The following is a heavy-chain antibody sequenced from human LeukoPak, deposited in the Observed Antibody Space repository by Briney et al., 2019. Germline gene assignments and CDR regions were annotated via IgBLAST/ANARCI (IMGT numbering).Heavy chain of an antibody. J-gene: IGHJ4*02. CDR3: ARVGWSYYYDNTGSYNPSFLDY. CDR1: GGSVSRSPYY. CDR2: INHSGSP. V-gene: IGHV4-39*07. Sequence: PSETLSLTCTVSGGSVSRSPYYWGWIRQPPGKGLEWIGEINHSGSPNYNPSLKSRVTISVDTSKNQFSLELFSVTAADTAVYYCARVGWSYYYDNTGSYNPSFLDYWGQGTLVTVSS. D-gene: IGHD3-22*01.